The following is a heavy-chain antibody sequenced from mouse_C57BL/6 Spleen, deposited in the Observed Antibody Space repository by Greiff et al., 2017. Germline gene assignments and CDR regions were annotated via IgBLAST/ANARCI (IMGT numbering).Heavy chain of an antibody. CDR1: GYTFTSYG. CDR3: ARSFITTVVGGGYYFDY. D-gene: IGHD1-1*01. V-gene: IGHV1-81*01. Sequence: QVQLQQSGAELARPGASVKLSCKASGYTFTSYGISWVKQRTGQGLECIGEIYPRSGNTYYNEKFKGKATLTADKSSSTAYMELRSLTSEDSAVYFCARSFITTVVGGGYYFDYWGQGTTLTVSS. CDR2: IYPRSGNT. J-gene: IGHJ2*01.